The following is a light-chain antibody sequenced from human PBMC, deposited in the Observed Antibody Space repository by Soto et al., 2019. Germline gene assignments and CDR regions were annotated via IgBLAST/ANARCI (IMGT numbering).Light chain of an antibody. V-gene: IGLV4-60*03. CDR3: ETWASNTPYV. CDR1: SGHSSYI. Sequence: QPFLNLSSSASASLGSSFPLTCTLSSGHSSYIIAWHQQQPGKAPRYLMKLEGSGSYNKGSGVPDRFSGSSSGADRYLTISNLQSEDEADYYCETWASNTPYVFGTGTKVTVL. J-gene: IGLJ1*01. CDR2: LEGSGSY.